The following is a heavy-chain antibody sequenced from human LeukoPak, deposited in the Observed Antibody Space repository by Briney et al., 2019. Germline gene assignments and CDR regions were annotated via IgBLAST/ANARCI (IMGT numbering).Heavy chain of an antibody. D-gene: IGHD1-26*01. CDR2: VHYSGTT. J-gene: IGHJ4*02. V-gene: IGHV4-39*01. Sequence: SETLSLTCTVASGSISNTYNNWDWIHQPPGKGPEWIGSVHYSGTTYYNPSLRSRLTISVDTSQNQFSLTLSSVTAADTAVYYCARRNRGIVGAPFDNWGQGTLVTVSS. CDR1: SGSISNTYNN. CDR3: ARRNRGIVGAPFDN.